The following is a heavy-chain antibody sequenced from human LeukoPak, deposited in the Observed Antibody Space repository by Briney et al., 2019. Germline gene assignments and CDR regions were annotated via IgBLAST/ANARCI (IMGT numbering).Heavy chain of an antibody. CDR2: SDPEDGET. V-gene: IGHV1-24*01. CDR1: GYTLTELS. D-gene: IGHD3-22*01. Sequence: ASVKVSCKVSGYTLTELSMHWVRQAPGKGLEWMGGSDPEDGETIYAQKFQDRVTMTRDTSITTVYMELSRLRSDDTAVYYCGRDYYDSSGDGAFDIWGQGTMVTVSS. CDR3: GRDYYDSSGDGAFDI. J-gene: IGHJ3*02.